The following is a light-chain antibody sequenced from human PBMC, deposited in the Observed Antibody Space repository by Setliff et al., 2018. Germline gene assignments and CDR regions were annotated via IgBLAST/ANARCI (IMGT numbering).Light chain of an antibody. CDR2: EVS. Sequence: QSVLTQPPSASGSPGQSVTISCTGTSSDVGGYNYVSWYQQHPGKAPKLMIYEVSKRPSRVPDRFSGSKSGNTASLTVSGLQAEDEADYYCSSYAGSNNFPYVFGTGTKVTVL. CDR3: SSYAGSNNFPYV. J-gene: IGLJ1*01. V-gene: IGLV2-8*01. CDR1: SSDVGGYNY.